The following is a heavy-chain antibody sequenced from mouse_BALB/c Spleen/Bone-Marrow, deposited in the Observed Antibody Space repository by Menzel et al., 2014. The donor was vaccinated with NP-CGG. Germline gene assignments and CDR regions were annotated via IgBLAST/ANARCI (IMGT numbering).Heavy chain of an antibody. CDR3: TRGLLRRGGYFDV. CDR1: GYSFTSYW. CDR2: IYPGNSDT. Sequence: EVQLQQSGTVLARPGASVKMSCKASGYSFTSYWMHWVKQRPGQGLEWIGAIYPGNSDTSYNQKFKGKAKLTAVTSASTAYMELSSLTNEDSAVYYCTRGLLRRGGYFDVWGAGTTATVSS. V-gene: IGHV1-5*01. D-gene: IGHD2-3*01. J-gene: IGHJ1*01.